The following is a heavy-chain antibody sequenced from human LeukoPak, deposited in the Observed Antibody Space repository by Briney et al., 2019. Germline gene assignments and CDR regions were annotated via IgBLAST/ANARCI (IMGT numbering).Heavy chain of an antibody. CDR1: GFTFSSYA. D-gene: IGHD6-19*01. V-gene: IGHV3-30-3*01. Sequence: GRSLRLSCAASGFTFSSYAMHWVRQAPGKGLEWVAVISYDGSNKYYADSVKGRFTISRDNSKNTLYLQMNSLRAEDTAVYYCARAGHEWLVPWYWGQGTLVTVSS. J-gene: IGHJ4*02. CDR3: ARAGHEWLVPWY. CDR2: ISYDGSNK.